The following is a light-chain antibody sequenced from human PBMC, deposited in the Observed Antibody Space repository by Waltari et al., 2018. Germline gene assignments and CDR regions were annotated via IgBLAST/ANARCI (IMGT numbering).Light chain of an antibody. CDR2: LNSDGSH. Sequence: QPVLTQSPSASASLGASVKLTCTLSSGHSSYAIAWHQQQQGKAPRYLMRLNSDGSHSKGDGIPYRFSGSSSGAERYLTISNLQSEDEADYYCQTWDTGIVLFGGGTRLTVL. CDR1: SGHSSYA. J-gene: IGLJ2*01. CDR3: QTWDTGIVL. V-gene: IGLV4-69*01.